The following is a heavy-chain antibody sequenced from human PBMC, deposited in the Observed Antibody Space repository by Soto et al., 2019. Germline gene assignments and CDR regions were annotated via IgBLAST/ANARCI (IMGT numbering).Heavy chain of an antibody. CDR1: GFTFSSYD. CDR3: ARAGPGRWLPDY. Sequence: PGGSLRLSCAASGFTFSSYDMHWVRQATGKGLEWVSAIGTAGDTYYPGSVKGRFTISRENAKNSLYLQMNSLRAGDTAVYYCARAGPGRWLPDYWGQGTLVTVSS. CDR2: IGTAGDT. J-gene: IGHJ4*02. V-gene: IGHV3-13*01. D-gene: IGHD5-12*01.